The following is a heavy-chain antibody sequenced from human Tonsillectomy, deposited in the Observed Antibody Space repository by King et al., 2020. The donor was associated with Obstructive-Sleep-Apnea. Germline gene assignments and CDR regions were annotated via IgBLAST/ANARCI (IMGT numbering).Heavy chain of an antibody. J-gene: IGHJ4*02. V-gene: IGHV4-39*07. CDR2: IYYSGST. Sequence: QLQESGPGLVKPSETLSLTCTVSGGSISSSSYYWGWIRQPPGKGLEWIGSIYYSGSTYYNPSLKSRVTISVDTSKNQFSLKLSSVTAADTAVYYCAGVPTYYDFWSGYYTAVRFDYWGQGTLVTVSS. D-gene: IGHD3-3*01. CDR3: AGVPTYYDFWSGYYTAVRFDY. CDR1: GGSISSSSYY.